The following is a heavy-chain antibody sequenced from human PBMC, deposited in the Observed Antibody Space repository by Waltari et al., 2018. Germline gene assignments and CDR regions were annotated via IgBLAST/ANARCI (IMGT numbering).Heavy chain of an antibody. CDR3: ARGGSSYYDAYGT. D-gene: IGHD1-26*01. V-gene: IGHV4-39*07. Sequence: QLQLQESGPGLVKPSETLSLTCTVSGVSFNDDNTYWGWIRQTPGEGLEWVGSIYSTGSTYYKTSLKSRVTVSIDTPNNQFSLKLTSVTAADTAVYFCARGGSSYYDAYGTWGQGSMVIVSS. CDR1: GVSFNDDNTY. J-gene: IGHJ3*02. CDR2: IYSTGST.